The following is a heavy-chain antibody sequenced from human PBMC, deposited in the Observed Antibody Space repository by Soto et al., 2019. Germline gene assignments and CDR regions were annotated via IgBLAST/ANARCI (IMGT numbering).Heavy chain of an antibody. CDR1: GFTFGSYA. V-gene: IGHV3-30-3*01. CDR2: ISYDGSNK. J-gene: IGHJ4*02. CDR3: ARGAFLIAVADIDY. Sequence: GGSLRLSCAASGFTFGSYAMHWVRQAPGKGLEWVAVISYDGSNKYYADPVKGRFTISRDNSKNTLYLQMNSLRAEDTAVYYCARGAFLIAVADIDYWGQGTLVTVSS. D-gene: IGHD6-19*01.